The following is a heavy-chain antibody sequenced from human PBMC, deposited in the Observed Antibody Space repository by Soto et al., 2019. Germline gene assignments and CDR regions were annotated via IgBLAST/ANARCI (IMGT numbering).Heavy chain of an antibody. Sequence: QVQLQESGPGLVKPSQTLSLTCTVSGGSISSGGYYWSWIRQHPGKGLEWIGYIYYSGSTYYNPSLKCRVTISVDXSKTQFSLKLSSVTAAVTAVYYCARSGYSYGPNPLLYWGQGTLVTVSS. CDR3: ARSGYSYGPNPLLY. V-gene: IGHV4-31*03. D-gene: IGHD5-18*01. J-gene: IGHJ4*02. CDR1: GGSISSGGYY. CDR2: IYYSGST.